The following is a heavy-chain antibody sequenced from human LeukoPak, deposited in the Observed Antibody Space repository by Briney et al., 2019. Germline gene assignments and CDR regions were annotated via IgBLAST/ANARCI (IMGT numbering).Heavy chain of an antibody. V-gene: IGHV4-59*01. CDR2: LYNSGST. CDR1: GGSISTYY. J-gene: IGHJ2*01. Sequence: SETLSLTCTVSGGSISTYYWNWMRQPPGKGLEWIGYLYNSGSTNYNPSLKSRLTISVDMSKNQLSLKLSSVTAADTAVYYCARGVTSPLDAFDIWGRGTLVTVSS. D-gene: IGHD1-26*01. CDR3: ARGVTSPLDAFDI.